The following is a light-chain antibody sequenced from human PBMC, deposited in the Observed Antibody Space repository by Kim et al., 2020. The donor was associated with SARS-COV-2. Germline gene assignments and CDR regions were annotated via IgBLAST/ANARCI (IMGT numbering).Light chain of an antibody. Sequence: ASVKLTCTLSSGHSSYASAWHQQQPEKGPRYLMKVNSAGSHTKGDGIPDRFSGSSSGAERYLTISSLQSEDEADYYCQTWGTGIWVFGGGTQLTVL. J-gene: IGLJ3*02. CDR1: SGHSSYA. CDR3: QTWGTGIWV. CDR2: VNSAGSH. V-gene: IGLV4-69*01.